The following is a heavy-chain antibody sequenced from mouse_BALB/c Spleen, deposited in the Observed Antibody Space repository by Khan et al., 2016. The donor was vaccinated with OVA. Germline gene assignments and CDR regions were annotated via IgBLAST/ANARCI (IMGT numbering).Heavy chain of an antibody. Sequence: EVELVESGGDLVKPGGSLKLSCAASGFTFSTYGMSWVRQTPDKRMEWVATVSTGGSYTYYPDSVKGRISISRDNAKNTLYLQMSGLKSEATAIFSCTRLAYYYDSEGFAYWGQGTLVTVSA. CDR1: GFTFSTYG. J-gene: IGHJ3*01. D-gene: IGHD1-1*01. CDR2: VSTGGSYT. CDR3: TRLAYYYDSEGFAY. V-gene: IGHV5-6*01.